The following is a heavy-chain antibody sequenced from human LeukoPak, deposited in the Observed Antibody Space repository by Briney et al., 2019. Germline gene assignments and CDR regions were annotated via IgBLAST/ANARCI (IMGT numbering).Heavy chain of an antibody. CDR3: ARALRITIFGVVCAHFDY. Sequence: SETLSLTCTVSGGSISSSSYYWGWIRQPPGKGLEWIGRIYYSGSTYYNPSLKSRVTISVDTSKNQFSLKLSSVTAADTAVYYCARALRITIFGVVCAHFDYWGQGTLVTVSS. CDR2: IYYSGST. J-gene: IGHJ4*02. D-gene: IGHD3-3*01. V-gene: IGHV4-39*07. CDR1: GGSISSSSYY.